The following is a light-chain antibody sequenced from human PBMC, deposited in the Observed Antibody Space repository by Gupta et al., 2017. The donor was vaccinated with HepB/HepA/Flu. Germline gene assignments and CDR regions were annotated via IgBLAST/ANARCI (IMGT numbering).Light chain of an antibody. Sequence: IQTQSAGAATGGDRATLTCRASQGISRWLAWYQQKPGNAPNLLIYTSSSLQSGVPSRFSGSGSGTDFTLTISSLQPEDFAAYYCQQTNSFPLTFGPGTKVEIK. CDR3: QQTNSFPLT. V-gene: IGKV1-12*01. CDR2: TSS. J-gene: IGKJ3*01. CDR1: QGISRW.